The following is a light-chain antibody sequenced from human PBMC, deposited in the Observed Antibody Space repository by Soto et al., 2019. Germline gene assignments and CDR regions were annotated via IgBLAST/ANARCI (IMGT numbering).Light chain of an antibody. V-gene: IGKV1-39*01. CDR3: QQSYSSPFT. CDR2: AAS. CDR1: QSISSY. J-gene: IGKJ3*01. Sequence: DIQMTQSPSSLSASVGDRVTITCRASQSISSYLNWYQQKPGKAPNLLIYAASSLQSGVPSKFSGRGSGTDFTLTISSLQPEDFVTYYCQQSYSSPFTFGPGTKVAIK.